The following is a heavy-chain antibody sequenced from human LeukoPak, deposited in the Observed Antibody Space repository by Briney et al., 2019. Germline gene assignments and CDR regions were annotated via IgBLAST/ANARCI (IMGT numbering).Heavy chain of an antibody. Sequence: ASVTVSCKVSGNSLSELSIQWVRQAPGKGRECLGGFDPEEAKMVYAQNFQGRVTMTEDTSTQTAYMDLSGLKSADTAVYYCTTRSGDFWSGFVNWGQGTLVTVSS. CDR2: FDPEEAKM. V-gene: IGHV1-24*01. CDR3: TTRSGDFWSGFVN. J-gene: IGHJ4*02. D-gene: IGHD3-3*01. CDR1: GNSLSELS.